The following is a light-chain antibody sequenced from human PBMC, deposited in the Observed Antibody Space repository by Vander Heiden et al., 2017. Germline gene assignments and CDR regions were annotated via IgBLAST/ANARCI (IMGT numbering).Light chain of an antibody. V-gene: IGLV2-8*01. CDR1: SSDVGGYNY. J-gene: IGLJ2*01. CDR3: SSYAGSNNWI. Sequence: QSALTQPPSASVAPGQSVTLSGSGASSDVGGYNYDSWDQKYPDNAPERMRFEVSKRPYGIPERFSGSKSGNTASLTVSGLQAEDEADDYCSSYAGSNNWIFGGGTKLTVL. CDR2: EVS.